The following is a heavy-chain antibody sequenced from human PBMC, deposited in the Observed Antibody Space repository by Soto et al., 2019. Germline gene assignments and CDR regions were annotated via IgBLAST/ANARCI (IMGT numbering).Heavy chain of an antibody. J-gene: IGHJ6*02. V-gene: IGHV4-59*08. D-gene: IGHD3-16*01. Sequence: PSETLSLTCTVSGGSISSHYWSWIRQPPGKRLEWIGYVHNSGSTNYNPSLKSRVTTAVDTSKNQFSLRLSSVTAADTAVYYCARHNGPLYVGYYYDMDVWGQGTTVTVSS. CDR3: ARHNGPLYVGYYYDMDV. CDR1: GGSISSHY. CDR2: VHNSGST.